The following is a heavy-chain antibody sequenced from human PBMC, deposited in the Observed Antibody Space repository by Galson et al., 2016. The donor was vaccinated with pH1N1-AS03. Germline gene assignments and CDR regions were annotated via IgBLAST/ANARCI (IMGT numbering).Heavy chain of an antibody. CDR3: ARDPRGPCSSATCATTYYFGMDV. D-gene: IGHD2/OR15-2a*01. CDR2: INPKSGVT. V-gene: IGHV1-2*04. CDR1: GYTFTGFS. J-gene: IGHJ6*02. Sequence: SVKVSCKASGYTFTGFSINWVRQAPGQGLELMGWINPKSGVTNYAQKFQAWVTMTRDTSSSTAYMELSGLKSGDTAVYYCARDPRGPCSSATCATTYYFGMDVWGQGTTVIVSS.